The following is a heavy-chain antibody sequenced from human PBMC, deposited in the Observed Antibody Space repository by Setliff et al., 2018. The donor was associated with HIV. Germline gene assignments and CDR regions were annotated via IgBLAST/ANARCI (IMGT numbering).Heavy chain of an antibody. CDR3: IKGGIATTGYYFYYMDV. CDR2: VWNDGNNK. CDR1: GFTFSQYG. Sequence: GGSLRLSCAASGFTFSQYGMHWVRQAPGKGPEWVAVVWNDGNNKFYADSVKGRFSISRDNAKNMLYLQMNSLRPEDTAIYYCIKGGIATTGYYFYYMDVYGKGTTVTVSS. J-gene: IGHJ6*03. D-gene: IGHD1-1*01. V-gene: IGHV3-33*08.